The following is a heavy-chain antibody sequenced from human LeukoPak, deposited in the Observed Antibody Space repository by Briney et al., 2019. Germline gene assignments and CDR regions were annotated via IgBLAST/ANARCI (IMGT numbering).Heavy chain of an antibody. Sequence: PGGSLRLSCAASGFTVSSNYMSWVRQAPGKGLEWVSVIYSGGSTYYADSVKGRFTISRDNSKNTLYLQMNSLRAEDTAVYYCARDGYLTGYSLDYWGQGTLVTVPS. CDR3: ARDGYLTGYSLDY. V-gene: IGHV3-66*01. D-gene: IGHD3-9*01. CDR2: IYSGGST. J-gene: IGHJ4*02. CDR1: GFTVSSNY.